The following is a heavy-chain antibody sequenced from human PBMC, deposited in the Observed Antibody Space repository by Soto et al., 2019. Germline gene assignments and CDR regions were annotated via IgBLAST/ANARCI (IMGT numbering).Heavy chain of an antibody. CDR3: ARSNLVWYSVEYFDY. CDR2: IWYDGSNK. D-gene: IGHD6-13*01. CDR1: GFTFSSYG. J-gene: IGHJ4*02. Sequence: QVQLVESGGGVVQPGRSLRLSCAASGFTFSSYGMHWVRQAPGKGLEWVAVIWYDGSNKYYADSVKGRFTISRDNSXTTLYLQMNSLRAEDTAVYYCARSNLVWYSVEYFDYWGQGTLVTVSS. V-gene: IGHV3-33*01.